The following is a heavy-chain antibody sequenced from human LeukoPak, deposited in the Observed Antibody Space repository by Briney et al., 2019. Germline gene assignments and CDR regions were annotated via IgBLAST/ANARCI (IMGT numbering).Heavy chain of an antibody. Sequence: SETLSLTCTVSGGSISSSSYYWGWIRQPPGKGLEWIGSIYYSGSTYYNPSLKSRVTISVDTSKNQFSLKLSSVTAADTAVYYCARDSYYYGSGGYLGYWGQGTLVTVSS. CDR3: ARDSYYYGSGGYLGY. V-gene: IGHV4-39*07. J-gene: IGHJ4*02. CDR2: IYYSGST. CDR1: GGSISSSSYY. D-gene: IGHD3-10*01.